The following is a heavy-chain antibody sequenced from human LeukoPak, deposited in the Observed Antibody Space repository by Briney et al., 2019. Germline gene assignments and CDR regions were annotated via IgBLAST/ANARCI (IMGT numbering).Heavy chain of an antibody. Sequence: ASVKVSCKASGYTFTSYGISWVRQAPGQGLEWMGWISAYNGNTNYAQKLQGRVTMTTDTSTSTAYMELRSLRSDDTAVYYCARVPLPAAISLGSYDYWGRGTLVTVSS. V-gene: IGHV1-18*01. CDR2: ISAYNGNT. CDR1: GYTFTSYG. CDR3: ARVPLPAAISLGSYDY. J-gene: IGHJ4*02. D-gene: IGHD2-2*01.